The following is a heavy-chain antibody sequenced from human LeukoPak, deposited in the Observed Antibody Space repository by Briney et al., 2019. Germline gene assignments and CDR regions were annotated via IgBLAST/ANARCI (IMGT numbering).Heavy chain of an antibody. D-gene: IGHD2/OR15-2a*01. J-gene: IGHJ4*02. CDR3: ARAGIVNALDY. Sequence: HSGMSLRLSCAASGYTFSIYGMNWVRQAPGEGLEWVAIIWYDGSNTYFAESVMGRFSISKDNFKNIVYLQMNSLKIEDTGVYYCARAGIVNALDYWGQGAQVTVSP. CDR1: GYTFSIYG. CDR2: IWYDGSNT. V-gene: IGHV3-33*01.